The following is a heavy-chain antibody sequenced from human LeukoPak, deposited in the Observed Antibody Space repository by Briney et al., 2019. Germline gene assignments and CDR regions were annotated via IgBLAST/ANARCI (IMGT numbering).Heavy chain of an antibody. CDR3: AKCSAGNCDIDY. J-gene: IGHJ4*02. V-gene: IGHV3-23*01. D-gene: IGHD2-15*01. CDR1: GFTFSDYA. Sequence: GGSLRLSCAASGFTFSDYAMTWVRQAPGKGLEWVSVISGSGGSIYYADSVKGRFTISRDNSKNTLYLQMNSLRTEDTAMYYCAKCSAGNCDIDYWGQGTLVTVSS. CDR2: ISGSGGSI.